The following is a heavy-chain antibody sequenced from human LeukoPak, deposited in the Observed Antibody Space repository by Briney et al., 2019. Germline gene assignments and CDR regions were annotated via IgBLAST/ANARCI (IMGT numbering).Heavy chain of an antibody. V-gene: IGHV4-59*08. Sequence: SETLSLTCTVSGGSISSYYWSWIRQPPGKGLEWIGYIYYSGSTNYNASLKSRVTISVDRSKNQFSLKLTSVTAADTAVYYCARLGQHDEVSFDYWGQGTLVTVSS. J-gene: IGHJ4*02. CDR2: IYYSGST. CDR1: GGSISSYY. D-gene: IGHD1-1*01. CDR3: ARLGQHDEVSFDY.